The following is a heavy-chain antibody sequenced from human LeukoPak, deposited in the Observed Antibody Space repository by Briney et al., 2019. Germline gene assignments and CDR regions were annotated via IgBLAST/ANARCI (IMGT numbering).Heavy chain of an antibody. Sequence: GGSLRLSCAASGFTFSRYEMNWVRQAPGKGLEWVSYISSGGSTVYYADSVKGRFTISRDNAKNSLYLQMNSLRAEDTAVYYCARVIIVGATGIWGQGTTVTVSS. J-gene: IGHJ3*02. CDR2: ISSGGSTV. CDR1: GFTFSRYE. D-gene: IGHD1-26*01. CDR3: ARVIIVGATGI. V-gene: IGHV3-48*03.